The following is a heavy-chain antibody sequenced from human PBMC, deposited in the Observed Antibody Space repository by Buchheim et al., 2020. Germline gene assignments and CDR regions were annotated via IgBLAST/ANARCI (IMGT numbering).Heavy chain of an antibody. J-gene: IGHJ4*02. CDR2: LYSGGSP. CDR1: GFTVSSNS. D-gene: IGHD4-17*01. V-gene: IGHV3-66*01. Sequence: EVQLVESGGGLVQPGGSLRLSCAASGFTVSSNSMSWVRQAPGKGLESVSVLYSGGSPYYADSVQVRFTISRDHSKNTLYLQMNSLRAEDTAVYYWARGRMTTVTIPIDCWGQGTL. CDR3: ARGRMTTVTIPIDC.